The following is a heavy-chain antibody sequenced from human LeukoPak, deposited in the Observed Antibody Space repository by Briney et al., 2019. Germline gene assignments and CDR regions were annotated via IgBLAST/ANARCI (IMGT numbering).Heavy chain of an antibody. V-gene: IGHV1-2*06. D-gene: IGHD6-13*01. CDR1: GYTFTGYY. CDR2: INPNSGGT. CDR3: ARGFHSSSWYYFDY. J-gene: IGHJ4*02. Sequence: APVKVSCKASGYTFTGYYMHWVRQAPGQGLEWMGRINPNSGGTNYAQKFQGRVTMTRDTSISTAYMELSRLRSDDTAVYYCARGFHSSSWYYFDYWGQGTLVTVSS.